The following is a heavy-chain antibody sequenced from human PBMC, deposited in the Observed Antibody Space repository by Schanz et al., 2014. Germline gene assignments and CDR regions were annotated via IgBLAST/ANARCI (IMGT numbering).Heavy chain of an antibody. V-gene: IGHV3-30*04. Sequence: QVQLVESGGGVVQPGRSLRLSCAASGFSFSTYAMHWVRQAPGKGLRCVAVISGNGGEKYYADSVKGRFTISRDNSKNTVYLQMNSLRPEDTAVYYCAKDENWALTDYWGQGTLVTVSS. J-gene: IGHJ4*02. D-gene: IGHD7-27*01. CDR3: AKDENWALTDY. CDR2: ISGNGGEK. CDR1: GFSFSTYA.